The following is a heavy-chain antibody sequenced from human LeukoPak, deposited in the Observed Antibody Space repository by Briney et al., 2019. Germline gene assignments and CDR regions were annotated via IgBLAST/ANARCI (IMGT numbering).Heavy chain of an antibody. CDR2: ISYDGSNK. D-gene: IGHD2-15*01. CDR1: GFTFSSYA. V-gene: IGHV3-30*04. Sequence: PGGSLRLSCGASGFTFSSYAMHWVRQAPGKGLEWVAVISYDGSNKYYADSVKGRFTISRDNSKNTLYLQMNSLRAEDTAVYYCARDPCGSRYSYYFDYWGQGTLVTVSS. CDR3: ARDPCGSRYSYYFDY. J-gene: IGHJ4*02.